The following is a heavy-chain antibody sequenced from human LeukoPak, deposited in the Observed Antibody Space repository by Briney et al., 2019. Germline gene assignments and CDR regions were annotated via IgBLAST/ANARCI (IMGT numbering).Heavy chain of an antibody. CDR3: ARHGVATMGYYYYMDV. Sequence: PGGSLRLSCAASGFTFSNAWMSWVRQAPGKGLEWVANIKQDGSEKYYVDSVKGRFTISRDNAKNSLYLQMNSLRAEDTAVYYCARHGVATMGYYYYMDVWGKGTTVTVSS. CDR2: IKQDGSEK. V-gene: IGHV3-7*03. D-gene: IGHD5-12*01. CDR1: GFTFSNAW. J-gene: IGHJ6*03.